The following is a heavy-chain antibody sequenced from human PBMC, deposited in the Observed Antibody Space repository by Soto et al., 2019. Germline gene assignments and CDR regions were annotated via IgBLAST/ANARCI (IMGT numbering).Heavy chain of an antibody. CDR2: IYYSGST. CDR1: GGSISSSSYY. V-gene: IGHV4-39*01. Sequence: QLQLQESGPGLVKPSETLSLTCTVSGGSISSSSYYWGWIRQPPGKGLEWIVSIYYSGSTYYNPSLKSRVTISVDTSKYQSSLKLTSVTAADTAVYYRAGHLLYTMSTAYYFDYWGQGTLVTVSS. D-gene: IGHD3-16*01. CDR3: AGHLLYTMSTAYYFDY. J-gene: IGHJ4*02.